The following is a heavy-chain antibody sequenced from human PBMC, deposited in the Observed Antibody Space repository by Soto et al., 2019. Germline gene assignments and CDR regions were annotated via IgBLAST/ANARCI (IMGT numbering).Heavy chain of an antibody. CDR3: ARDGPIQQLGQSYQF. D-gene: IGHD4-4*01. CDR2: INQGGTER. J-gene: IGHJ1*01. Sequence: GGSLRLSCAASGFPFTVFWMSWVRQVPGKGLEWVAMINQGGTERYYVDSVKGRFTISRDNAANLVYLQMDSLRGEDTAAYYCARDGPIQQLGQSYQFWGQGTLVTVSS. V-gene: IGHV3-7*01. CDR1: GFPFTVFW.